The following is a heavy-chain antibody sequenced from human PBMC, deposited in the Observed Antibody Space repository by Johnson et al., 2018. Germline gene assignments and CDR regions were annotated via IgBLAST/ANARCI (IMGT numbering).Heavy chain of an antibody. CDR1: GFTFSSYA. V-gene: IGHV3-30-3*01. CDR2: ISHDGTSK. Sequence: VQLLESGGGVVQPGRSLRLSCAASGFTFSSYAMHWVRQAPGKGLEWVAVISHDGTSKYYADSVKGRFIISRDKSKNTLYLQMDGLGAEDTAMYYCARDGHSRDYLYLAEAYYFDYWGQGTLVTVSS. CDR3: ARDGHSRDYLYLAEAYYFDY. J-gene: IGHJ4*02. D-gene: IGHD3-16*01.